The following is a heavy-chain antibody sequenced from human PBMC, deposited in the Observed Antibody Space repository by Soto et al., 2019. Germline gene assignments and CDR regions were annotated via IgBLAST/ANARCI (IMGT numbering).Heavy chain of an antibody. J-gene: IGHJ6*03. CDR1: GGSISSSSYY. V-gene: IGHV4-39*01. CDR2: IYYSGST. CDR3: ARQNDFWSGYYREYYYYYMDV. Sequence: SETLSLTCTVSGGSISSSSYYWGWIRQPPGKGLEWIGSIYYSGSTYYNPSLKSRVTISVDTSKNQFSLKLSSVTAADTAVYYCARQNDFWSGYYREYYYYYMDVWGKGTTVTVSS. D-gene: IGHD3-3*01.